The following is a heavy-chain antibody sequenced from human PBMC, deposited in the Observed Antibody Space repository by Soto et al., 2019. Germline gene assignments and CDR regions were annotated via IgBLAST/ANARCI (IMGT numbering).Heavy chain of an antibody. CDR3: AREGMDIVATTTFDY. J-gene: IGHJ4*02. CDR2: INPNSGGT. CDR1: GYTFTGYY. V-gene: IGHV1-2*04. Sequence: ASVKVSCKASGYTFTGYYMHWVRQAPGQGLEWMGWINPNSGGTNYAQKFQGWVTMTRDTSISTAYMELSRLRSDDTAVYYCAREGMDIVATTTFDYWGQGTLVTVSS. D-gene: IGHD5-12*01.